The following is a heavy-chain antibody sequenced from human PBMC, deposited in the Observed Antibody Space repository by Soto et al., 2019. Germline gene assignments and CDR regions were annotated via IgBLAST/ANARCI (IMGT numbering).Heavy chain of an antibody. Sequence: QVQLVQSGAEVKKPGSSVKVSCKASGGTFSSYAISWVRQAPGQGLEWMGGIIPIFGTANYAQKFQGRVTITADEPTSTAYMELSSLRSEDTAVYYCARALTYYYDSSGYYYGYWGQGTLVTVSS. CDR1: GGTFSSYA. V-gene: IGHV1-69*01. D-gene: IGHD3-22*01. J-gene: IGHJ4*02. CDR2: IIPIFGTA. CDR3: ARALTYYYDSSGYYYGY.